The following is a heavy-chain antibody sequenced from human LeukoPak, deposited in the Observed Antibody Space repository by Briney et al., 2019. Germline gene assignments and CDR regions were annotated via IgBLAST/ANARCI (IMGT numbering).Heavy chain of an antibody. CDR2: FDPEDGET. J-gene: IGHJ3*02. D-gene: IGHD1-7*01. CDR3: ATDKGGPGTTFHDPFDN. CDR1: GHTLSEIS. Sequence: ASVKVSCKVSGHTLSEISMHWVRQAPGKGLEWMGSFDPEDGETMYAENFQGRFTMTEDTSRDTAYMELSSLRSKDTAVYFCATDKGGPGTTFHDPFDNWGQGTMVTVSS. V-gene: IGHV1-24*01.